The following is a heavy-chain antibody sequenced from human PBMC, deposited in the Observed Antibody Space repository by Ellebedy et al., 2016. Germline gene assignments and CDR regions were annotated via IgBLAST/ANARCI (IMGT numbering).Heavy chain of an antibody. D-gene: IGHD2-21*01. V-gene: IGHV4-34*01. CDR2: IHHGGTT. CDR3: ARGHSHCRGDKCRHPLSTAFDI. J-gene: IGHJ3*02. CDR1: GGSLTNFS. Sequence: SETLSLTCTVSGGSLTNFSLSWLRQPPGKGLEWIAEIHHGGTTDYNPSLKSRVTFSEDTSETQSSLKMNSVTAADSAVYYCARGHSHCRGDKCRHPLSTAFDIWGQGTTVAVSS.